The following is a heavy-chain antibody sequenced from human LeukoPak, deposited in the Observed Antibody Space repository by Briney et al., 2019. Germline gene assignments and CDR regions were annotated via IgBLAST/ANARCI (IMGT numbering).Heavy chain of an antibody. CDR2: ISGSGGST. J-gene: IGHJ3*02. D-gene: IGHD2-21*01. CDR3: AKDCVGRTAFDI. CDR1: GFTFSSYA. Sequence: PGGSLRLSCAASGFTFSSYAISWVRQAPGKGLEWVSAISGSGGSTYYADTVKGRFTISTDTSKNTLYLQMNSLRSDDTAVYSCAKDCVGRTAFDIWGQGTMVTVSS. V-gene: IGHV3-23*01.